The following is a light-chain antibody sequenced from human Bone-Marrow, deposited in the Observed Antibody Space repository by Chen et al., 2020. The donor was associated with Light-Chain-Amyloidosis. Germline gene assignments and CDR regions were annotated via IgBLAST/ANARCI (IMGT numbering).Light chain of an antibody. CDR1: NSDVGDYNY. V-gene: IGLV2-14*03. Sequence: QSALSQPASVSGSPGQSYPISCTGTNSDVGDYNYVSWYQQYPGKAPRLSIYDVSYRPSGVSHRFSGSKSGNTASLTISGLQADDEADYYCNSYTSSSTGVFGGGTKLTVL. CDR3: NSYTSSSTGV. CDR2: DVS. J-gene: IGLJ2*01.